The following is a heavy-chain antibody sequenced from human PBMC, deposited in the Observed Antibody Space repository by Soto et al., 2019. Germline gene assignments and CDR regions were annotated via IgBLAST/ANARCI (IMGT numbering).Heavy chain of an antibody. J-gene: IGHJ6*03. CDR2: ISAYNGNT. V-gene: IGHV1-18*01. CDR1: GYTFTSYR. CDR3: ARGGGSGTGYYMDV. D-gene: IGHD3-10*01. Sequence: ASVKGSCKASGYTFTSYRISWLRQALGQGLEWMGWISAYNGNTNYAQKLQGRVTMTTDTSTSTAYMELRSLRSDNTAVYYCARGGGSGTGYYMDVWGKGTTVTVSS.